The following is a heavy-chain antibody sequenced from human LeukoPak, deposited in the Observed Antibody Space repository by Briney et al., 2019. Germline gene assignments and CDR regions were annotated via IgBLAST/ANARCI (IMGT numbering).Heavy chain of an antibody. D-gene: IGHD3-10*01. J-gene: IGHJ4*02. Sequence: PSETLSLTCAVYGGSFSGYYWSWIRPPPGKGLEWIGEINHSGSTNYNPSLKSRVTISVDTSKNQFSLKLSSVTAADTAVYYCAREKVQGVIRLFDYWGQGTLVTVSS. CDR1: GGSFSGYY. V-gene: IGHV4-34*01. CDR3: AREKVQGVIRLFDY. CDR2: INHSGST.